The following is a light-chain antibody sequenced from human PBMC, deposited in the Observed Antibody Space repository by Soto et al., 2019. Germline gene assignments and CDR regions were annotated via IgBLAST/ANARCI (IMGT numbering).Light chain of an antibody. CDR2: AAS. CDR1: QSINNW. Sequence: DIQMTQSPSTLSASVGDRVTITCRASQSINNWMAWYQQKPGKAPKLLIYAASTLETGVPSRISGSGSGTEFTLTFKSLQPDDFATYYCQQFSSYSTFGQGTKVDIK. J-gene: IGKJ1*01. V-gene: IGKV1-5*01. CDR3: QQFSSYST.